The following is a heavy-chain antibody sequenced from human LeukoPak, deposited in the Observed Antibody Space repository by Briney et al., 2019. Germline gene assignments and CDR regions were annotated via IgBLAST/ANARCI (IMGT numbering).Heavy chain of an antibody. V-gene: IGHV3-30*12. CDR1: GFTFSYYG. CDR2: LSKDGSHK. CDR3: ATALSSGWSTAPFDY. D-gene: IGHD6-19*01. J-gene: IGHJ4*02. Sequence: GGSLRLSCAASGFTFSYYGIHWVRQAPGKGLEWVALLSKDGSHKFYADSVKGRFTLSRDNFKNTLFLEMNSLRAEDTAVYYCATALSSGWSTAPFDYWGQGTLVTVSS.